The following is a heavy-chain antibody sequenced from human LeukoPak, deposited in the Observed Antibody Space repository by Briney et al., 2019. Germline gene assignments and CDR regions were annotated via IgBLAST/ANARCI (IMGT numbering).Heavy chain of an antibody. CDR1: RYSFTSYW. CDR3: ARPGTDAFDI. Sequence: GESLNISCKCSRYSFTSYWIGRVRQMPGKDLGWMRINYLGDSDTRYSPSFQGQVTISADKSISTAYLQWSSLKASDTAMYYCARPGTDAFDIWGQGTMVTVSS. V-gene: IGHV5-51*01. CDR2: NYLGDSDT. J-gene: IGHJ3*02.